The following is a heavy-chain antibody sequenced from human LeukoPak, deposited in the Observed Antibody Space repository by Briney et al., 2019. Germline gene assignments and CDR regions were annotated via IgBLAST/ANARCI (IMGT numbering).Heavy chain of an antibody. CDR1: GFTFSNYW. CDR3: ARDSSQWLDY. D-gene: IGHD6-19*01. V-gene: IGHV3-7*03. Sequence: GGSLRLSCAASGFTFSNYWMSWVRQAPGKGLEWVANINQDGSEKYYVDSVKGQFTISRDNAKNSLYLQMNSLRAEDTAVYYCARDSSQWLDYWGQGTLVTVSS. J-gene: IGHJ4*02. CDR2: INQDGSEK.